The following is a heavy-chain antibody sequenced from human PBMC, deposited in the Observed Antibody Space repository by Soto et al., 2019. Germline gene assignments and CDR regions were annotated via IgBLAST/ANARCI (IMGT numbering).Heavy chain of an antibody. CDR1: GGSTIGSY. CDR2: IYYSGST. J-gene: IGHJ5*02. V-gene: IGHV4-59*01. CDR3: AREIGYCSGGSCGWFDP. D-gene: IGHD2-15*01. Sequence: PSETLPLTCTVSGGSTIGSYWSWIRQPPGKGLEYIGNIYYSGSTNYNPSLKSRVTISIDTSNNQFSLKLSSVTAADTAVYYCAREIGYCSGGSCGWFDPWGQGTLVTVSS.